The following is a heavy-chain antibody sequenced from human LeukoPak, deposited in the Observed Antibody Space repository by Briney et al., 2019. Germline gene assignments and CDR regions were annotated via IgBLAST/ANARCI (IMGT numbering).Heavy chain of an antibody. CDR1: GFIFNDYA. J-gene: IGHJ4*02. CDR2: RNGGST. Sequence: QPGGSLRLSCEASGFIFNDYAMHWVRQVPGKGLEWISLRNGGSTYYADSVKGRFTISRDNSKNSLYLQMNSLRTEDTALYYCAKQLGRYCSGGSCYSEPVDYWGQGTLVTVSS. D-gene: IGHD2-15*01. V-gene: IGHV3-43*01. CDR3: AKQLGRYCSGGSCYSEPVDY.